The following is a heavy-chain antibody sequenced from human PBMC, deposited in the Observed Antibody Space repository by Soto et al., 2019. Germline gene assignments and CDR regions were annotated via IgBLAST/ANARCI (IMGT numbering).Heavy chain of an antibody. CDR2: ISAYNGNT. CDR3: ARQADYDILTGYYNPRFDY. CDR1: GYTFTSYG. J-gene: IGHJ4*02. V-gene: IGHV1-18*01. D-gene: IGHD3-9*01. Sequence: QVQLVQSGAEVKKPGASVKVSCTASGYTFTSYGISWVRQAPGQGLEWMGWISAYNGNTNYAQKLQVRVTMTTDTSTSTAYMDLRSLRSDDTAVYYCARQADYDILTGYYNPRFDYWGQGTMVTVSS.